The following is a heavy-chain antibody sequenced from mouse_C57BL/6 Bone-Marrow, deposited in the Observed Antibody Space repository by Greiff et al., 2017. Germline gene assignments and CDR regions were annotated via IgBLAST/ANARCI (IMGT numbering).Heavy chain of an antibody. V-gene: IGHV1-55*01. J-gene: IGHJ2*01. CDR1: GYTFTSYW. CDR2: IYPGSGST. Sequence: QVQLQQPGAELVKPGASVKMSCKASGYTFTSYWITWVKQRPGQGLEWIGEIYPGSGSTNYNEKFKSKATLTVDKSSSTAYMQLSSLPSEDSAGSYCARRDNYYGSSPYFDYWGQGTTLTVSS. D-gene: IGHD1-1*01. CDR3: ARRDNYYGSSPYFDY.